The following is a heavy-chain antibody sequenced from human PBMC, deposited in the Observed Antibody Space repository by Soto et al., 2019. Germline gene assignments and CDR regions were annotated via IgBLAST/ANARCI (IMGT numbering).Heavy chain of an antibody. CDR3: ARDPPARGIAAGCWFAP. CDR2: IYYSGTT. CDR1: GGSVSSGRYY. V-gene: IGHV4-61*01. Sequence: QVQLQESGPGLVKPSETLSLTCTVSGGSVSSGRYYWSWIRQPPGKGLEWIGYIYYSGTTNYNPSVKGRVLILVDASERPSALQLSFVTAADTAVDYWARDPPARGIAAGCWFAPWGQGTLVTVCS. D-gene: IGHD6-13*01. J-gene: IGHJ5*02.